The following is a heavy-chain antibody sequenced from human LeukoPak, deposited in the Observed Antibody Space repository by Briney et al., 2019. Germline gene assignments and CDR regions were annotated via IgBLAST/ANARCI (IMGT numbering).Heavy chain of an antibody. CDR3: ARDGDWGKYNWFDP. Sequence: GGSLRLSCAASGFTFSSYGMHWVRQAPGKGLEWVAVIWYDGSNKYYADSVKGRFTISRDNSKNTLYLQMNSLRAEDTAVYYCARDGDWGKYNWFDPWGQGTLVTVSS. J-gene: IGHJ5*02. CDR1: GFTFSSYG. D-gene: IGHD3-10*01. CDR2: IWYDGSNK. V-gene: IGHV3-30*19.